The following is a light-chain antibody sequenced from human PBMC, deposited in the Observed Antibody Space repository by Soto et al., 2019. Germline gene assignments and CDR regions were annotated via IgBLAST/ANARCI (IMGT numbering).Light chain of an antibody. CDR3: QQRSNWPST. Sequence: EIVLTQSPATLSLSPGERATLSCRASQSVSSYLAWYQQKPGQAPRLLIYDASNRAPGIPARFSGSGSGTDFTLPISSLEPEDFAVYYCQQRSNWPSTFGQGTRLEIK. CDR1: QSVSSY. J-gene: IGKJ5*01. CDR2: DAS. V-gene: IGKV3-11*01.